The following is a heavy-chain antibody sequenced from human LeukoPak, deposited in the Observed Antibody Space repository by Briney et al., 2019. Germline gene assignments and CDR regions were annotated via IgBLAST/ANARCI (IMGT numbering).Heavy chain of an antibody. J-gene: IGHJ4*02. CDR1: GFTLSSYG. D-gene: IGHD2-2*01. Sequence: GGSLRLSCAASGFTLSSYGTHWVRHAPGEGLEWGAVILYDGSNKYCADCVEGRFQISRDNSKNTLYLQMNSLRAEDTAVYSWAKAPGRCSSTRCYSLDYWGQGTLATVSS. V-gene: IGHV3-30*18. CDR2: ILYDGSNK. CDR3: AKAPGRCSSTRCYSLDY.